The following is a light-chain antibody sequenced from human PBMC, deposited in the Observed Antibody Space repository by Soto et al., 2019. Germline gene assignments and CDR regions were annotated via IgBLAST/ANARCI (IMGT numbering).Light chain of an antibody. CDR2: GAS. CDR3: QEYGRSPYT. CDR1: QSVSSSY. Sequence: EIVLTQSPGTLSLSPGERATLSCRASQSVSSSYLAWYQQKPGQAPRLLIYGASSRATGIPDRFSGSGSGTDFPLTISRLEPEDFAVYHCQEYGRSPYTFGQGTKLEIK. V-gene: IGKV3-20*01. J-gene: IGKJ2*01.